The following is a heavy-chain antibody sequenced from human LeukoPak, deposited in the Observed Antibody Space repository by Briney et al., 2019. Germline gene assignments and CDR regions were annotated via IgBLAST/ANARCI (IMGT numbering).Heavy chain of an antibody. CDR2: INPNSGGT. Sequence: ASVKVSCKASGYTFTGYYMHWVRQAPGQGLEWMGWINPNSGGTNYAQKFQGRVTITADKSTSTAYMELSSLRSEDTAVYYCARALTTAGFLLDYWGQGTLVTVSS. D-gene: IGHD4-17*01. CDR1: GYTFTGYY. J-gene: IGHJ4*02. CDR3: ARALTTAGFLLDY. V-gene: IGHV1-2*02.